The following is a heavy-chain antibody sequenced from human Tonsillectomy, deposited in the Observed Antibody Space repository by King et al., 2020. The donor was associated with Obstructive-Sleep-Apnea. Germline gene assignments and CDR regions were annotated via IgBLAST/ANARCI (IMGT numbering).Heavy chain of an antibody. CDR1: GFTFSSYA. CDR3: ARVLGYCSGGSCYSHWYFDL. J-gene: IGHJ2*01. Sequence: QLVQSGGGVVQPGRSLRLSCAASGFTFSSYAMHWVRQAPGKGLEWVAVISYDGSNKYYADSVKGRFTISRDNSKNTLYLQMNSLRAEDTAVYYCARVLGYCSGGSCYSHWYFDLWGRGTLVTVSS. D-gene: IGHD2-15*01. CDR2: ISYDGSNK. V-gene: IGHV3-30*04.